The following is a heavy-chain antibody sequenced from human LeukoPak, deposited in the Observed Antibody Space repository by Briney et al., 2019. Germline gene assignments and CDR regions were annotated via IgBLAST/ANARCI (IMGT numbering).Heavy chain of an antibody. CDR2: IIPILGIA. Sequence: GASVKVSCKASGYTFTSYAMNWVRQAPGQGLEWMGRIIPILGIANYAQKFQGRVTITADKSTSTAYMELSSLRSEDTAVYYCARDPSSSWYWQDAFDIWGQGTMVTVSS. D-gene: IGHD6-13*01. V-gene: IGHV1-69*04. CDR3: ARDPSSSWYWQDAFDI. J-gene: IGHJ3*02. CDR1: GYTFTSYA.